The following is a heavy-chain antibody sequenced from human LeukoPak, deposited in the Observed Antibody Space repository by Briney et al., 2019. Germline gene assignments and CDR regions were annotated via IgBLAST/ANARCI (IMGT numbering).Heavy chain of an antibody. Sequence: SETLSLTCTVAGGSISNYHWSWIRQPAGKGLEWIGQIHTSGSTNYNPPLKSRVSMSIDTPENQLSLTIRSVTAADTAVYYCARRDIISGWSFDHWGQGTLVTVSS. D-gene: IGHD6-19*01. J-gene: IGHJ4*02. CDR3: ARRDIISGWSFDH. CDR1: GGSISNYH. CDR2: IHTSGST. V-gene: IGHV4-4*07.